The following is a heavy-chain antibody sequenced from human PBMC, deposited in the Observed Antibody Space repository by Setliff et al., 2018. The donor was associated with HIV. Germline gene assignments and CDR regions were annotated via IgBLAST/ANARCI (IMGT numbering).Heavy chain of an antibody. CDR3: AREHDVLLWIGSQYGRGNLDS. CDR2: INPSVGST. Sequence: ASVKVSCKASGYILTSHYMHWVRQAPGQGLEWMGIINPSVGSTSYAQKFQGRVTMTRDTSTSTVYMELSSLRSEDTAAYYCAREHDVLLWIGSQYGRGNLDSWGQGTPVTVSS. J-gene: IGHJ4*02. V-gene: IGHV1-46*01. D-gene: IGHD3-10*01. CDR1: GYILTSHY.